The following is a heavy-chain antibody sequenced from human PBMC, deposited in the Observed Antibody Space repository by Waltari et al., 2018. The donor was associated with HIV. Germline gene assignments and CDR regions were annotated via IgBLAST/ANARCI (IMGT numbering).Heavy chain of an antibody. Sequence: QLQLQESGPGLVKPSETLSLPCTVSGGSISSSNYYWGWIRQPPGKGLEWIGYIYYSGSTYHNPSLKSRVTISVDTSKNQFSLKLSSVTAADTAVYYCARVLSYFDSSGYNYYFDYWGQGTLVTVSS. CDR1: GGSISSSNYY. D-gene: IGHD3-22*01. J-gene: IGHJ4*02. V-gene: IGHV4-39*07. CDR2: IYYSGST. CDR3: ARVLSYFDSSGYNYYFDY.